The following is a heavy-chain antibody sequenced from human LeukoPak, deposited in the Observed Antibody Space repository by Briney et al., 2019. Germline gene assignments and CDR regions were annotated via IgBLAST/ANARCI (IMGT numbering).Heavy chain of an antibody. CDR1: GFTFSSNS. CDR2: IRYDGSNK. J-gene: IGHJ4*02. Sequence: GGSLRLSCTVSGFTFSSNSMSWVRQAPGKGLEWVAFIRYDGSNKYYADSVKGRFTISRDNSKNTLYLQMNSLRAEDTAVYYCAKPGYCGGDCYWFDYWGQGTLVTVSS. CDR3: AKPGYCGGDCYWFDY. D-gene: IGHD2-21*02. V-gene: IGHV3-30*02.